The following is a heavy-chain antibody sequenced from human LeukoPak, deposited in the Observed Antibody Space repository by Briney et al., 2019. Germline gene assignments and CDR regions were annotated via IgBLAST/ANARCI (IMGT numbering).Heavy chain of an antibody. CDR3: ARITVTTRGGYYYGMDV. CDR2: IYTSGST. D-gene: IGHD4-17*01. CDR1: GGSISSYY. Sequence: SETLSLTCTVSGGSISSYYWSWIWQPAGKGLEWIGRIYTSGSTNYNPSLKSRVTMSVDTSKNQFSLKLSSVTAADTAVYYCARITVTTRGGYYYGMDVWGQGTTVTVSS. J-gene: IGHJ6*02. V-gene: IGHV4-4*07.